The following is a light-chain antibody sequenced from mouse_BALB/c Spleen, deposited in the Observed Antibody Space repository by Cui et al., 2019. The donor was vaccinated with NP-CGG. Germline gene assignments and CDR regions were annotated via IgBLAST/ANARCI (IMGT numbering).Light chain of an antibody. CDR1: TGAVTTSNY. CDR2: GTN. CDR3: ALWYSNHWV. Sequence: AVVTPDSAPTTSPGETVTLTCRSSTGAVTTSNYANWVQEKPDHLFTGLIGGTNNRAPGVPARFSGSLIGDKAALTITGAQTEDEAIYFCALWYSNHWVFGGGTKLTVL. J-gene: IGLJ1*01. V-gene: IGLV1*01.